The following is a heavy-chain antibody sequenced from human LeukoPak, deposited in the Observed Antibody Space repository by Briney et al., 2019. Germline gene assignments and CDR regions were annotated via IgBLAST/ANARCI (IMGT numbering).Heavy chain of an antibody. V-gene: IGHV1-18*01. CDR1: GYTFTSYG. CDR2: ISAYNGNT. Sequence: HAASVKVSCKASGYTFTSYGISWVRQAPGQGLEWMGWISAYNGNTNYAQKLQGRVTMTTDTSTSTAYMELRSLRSDDTAVYYCARDSGYSSSGYYFDYWGQGTLVTVSS. D-gene: IGHD6-13*01. CDR3: ARDSGYSSSGYYFDY. J-gene: IGHJ4*02.